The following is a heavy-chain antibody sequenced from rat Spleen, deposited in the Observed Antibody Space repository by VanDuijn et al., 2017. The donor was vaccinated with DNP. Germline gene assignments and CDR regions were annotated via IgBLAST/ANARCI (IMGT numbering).Heavy chain of an antibody. CDR1: GFTFSDYA. CDR2: ISYDGSRT. J-gene: IGHJ1*01. CDR3: ARQRNWYFDF. Sequence: EVQLVESGGGLVQPGGSLKLSCAASGFTFSDYAMAWVRQAPKNGLEWVATISYDGSRTYYRDSVKGRFTISRDNAKSTLYLQMDSLRSEDTATYYCARQRNWYFDFWGPGTMVTVSS. V-gene: IGHV5-17*01.